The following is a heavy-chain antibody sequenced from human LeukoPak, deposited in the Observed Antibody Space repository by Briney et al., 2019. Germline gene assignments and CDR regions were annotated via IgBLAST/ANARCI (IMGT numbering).Heavy chain of an antibody. CDR3: AREASGNYSVFDS. V-gene: IGHV3-11*04. J-gene: IGHJ4*02. D-gene: IGHD1-26*01. Sequence: GGSLRLSCEASGFSFRHYFMSWIRQAPGKGLEWVSYITNSGRSTNYADAVKGRFTISRDNAKKSVYLEMTDLRPEDTSVYYCAREASGNYSVFDSWGQGTLVTVSS. CDR1: GFSFRHYF. CDR2: ITNSGRST.